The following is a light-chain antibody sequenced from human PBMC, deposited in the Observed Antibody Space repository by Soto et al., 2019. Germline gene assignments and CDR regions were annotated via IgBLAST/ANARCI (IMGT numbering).Light chain of an antibody. Sequence: EIVLTHSPGTLSLSPGERATLSCRASQRVSSGYLAWYQQKPGQAPRLLIYGASSRATGIPDRFSGSGSGTDFTLTISRLEPEDYAVYYCQQYNNLPRTFGGGTKVDI. CDR2: GAS. J-gene: IGKJ4*01. V-gene: IGKV3-20*01. CDR1: QRVSSGY. CDR3: QQYNNLPRT.